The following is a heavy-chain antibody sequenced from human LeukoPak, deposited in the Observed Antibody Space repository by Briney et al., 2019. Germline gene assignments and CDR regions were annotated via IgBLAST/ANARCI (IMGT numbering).Heavy chain of an antibody. V-gene: IGHV4-59*08. CDR2: IYYSGSA. CDR1: GGSISSYH. CDR3: ARGPEWYYFDY. D-gene: IGHD3-3*01. Sequence: SETLSLTCTVSGGSISSYHWSWIRQPPGKGLEWIGYIYYSGSAIYSPSLKSRVTISVDTSKNQFSLRLSSVTAADTAVYYCARGPEWYYFDYWGQGTLVTVSS. J-gene: IGHJ4*02.